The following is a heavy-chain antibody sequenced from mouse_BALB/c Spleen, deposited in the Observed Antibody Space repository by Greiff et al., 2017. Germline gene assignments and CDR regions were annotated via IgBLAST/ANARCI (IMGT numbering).Heavy chain of an antibody. CDR1: GFTFSSFG. CDR2: ISSGSSTI. D-gene: IGHD2-1*01. V-gene: IGHV5-17*02. J-gene: IGHJ1*01. CDR3: ARSTYGNYWYFDV. Sequence: EVMLVESGGGLVQPGGSRKLSCAASGFTFSSFGMHWVRQAPAKGLEWVAYISSGSSTIYYADTVKGRFTISRDTPKNTLFLQMTSLRSEDTAMYYCARSTYGNYWYFDVWGAGTTVTVSS.